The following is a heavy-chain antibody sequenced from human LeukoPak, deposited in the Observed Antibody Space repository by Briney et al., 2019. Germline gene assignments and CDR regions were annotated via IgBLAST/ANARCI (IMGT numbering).Heavy chain of an antibody. CDR3: ARRTDRSFWYLDY. CDR1: GYSFTSYW. J-gene: IGHJ4*02. CDR2: IYPGDSDT. Sequence: GESLKISCKGSGYSFTSYWMGWVRQMPGKGLEWMGIIYPGDSDTRYSPSFQGQVTISADKSISTAYLQWTSLKASDTAMYYCARRTDRSFWYLDYWGQGTLVTVSS. V-gene: IGHV5-51*01.